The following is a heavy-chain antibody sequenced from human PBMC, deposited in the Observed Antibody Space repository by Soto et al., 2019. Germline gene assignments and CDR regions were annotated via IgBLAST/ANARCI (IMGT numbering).Heavy chain of an antibody. CDR1: GGSSSSYY. CDR2: IYYSGNT. V-gene: IGHV4-59*01. J-gene: IGHJ4*02. D-gene: IGHD3-10*01. Sequence: SETLSLTCTVSGGSSSSYYWSWIRQPPGKGLEWIGYIYYSGNTNYNPSLKSRVTISVDTSKNQFSLKLSSVTAADTAVYYCARRVKYGSGRRPAYYFDYWGQGTLVTASS. CDR3: ARRVKYGSGRRPAYYFDY.